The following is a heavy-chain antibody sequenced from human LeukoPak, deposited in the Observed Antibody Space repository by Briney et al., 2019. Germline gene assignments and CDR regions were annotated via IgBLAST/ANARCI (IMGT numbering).Heavy chain of an antibody. CDR2: IYYSGST. CDR1: GGSISSGGYY. J-gene: IGHJ5*02. Sequence: PSETLSLTCTVSGGSISSGGYYWSWIRQHPGKGLEWIGYIYYSGSTYYNPSLKSRVTISVDTSKNQFSLKLSSVTAADTAVYYCARDVIVVVPAAILNWFDPWGQGTLVTVSS. CDR3: ARDVIVVVPAAILNWFDP. D-gene: IGHD2-2*01. V-gene: IGHV4-31*03.